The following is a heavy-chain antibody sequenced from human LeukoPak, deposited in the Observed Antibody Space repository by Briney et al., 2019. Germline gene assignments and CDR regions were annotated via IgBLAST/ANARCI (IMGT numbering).Heavy chain of an antibody. Sequence: GGSLRLSCAASEFSVGSNYMTWVRQAPGKGLEWVSLIYSGGSTYYADSVKGRFTISRDNSKNTLYLQMGSLRAEDMAVYYCARDKRGYCSGGSCYSAPADYWGQGTLVTVSS. CDR2: IYSGGST. D-gene: IGHD2-15*01. CDR1: EFSVGSNY. J-gene: IGHJ4*02. CDR3: ARDKRGYCSGGSCYSAPADY. V-gene: IGHV3-66*01.